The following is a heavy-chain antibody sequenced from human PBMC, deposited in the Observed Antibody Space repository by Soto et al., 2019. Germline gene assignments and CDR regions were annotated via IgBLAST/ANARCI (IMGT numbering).Heavy chain of an antibody. D-gene: IGHD3-16*01. J-gene: IGHJ4*02. Sequence: EEQLVESGGDLVQPGGSVRLSCAASGFTVSNNYMSWVRQAPGKGLEWVSLIYSGGSTYYADSVKCRFTISRDSSKNTLYLQMNSLRAEDTAMYYCAAYSHKGYWGQGTLVTVSS. CDR2: IYSGGST. V-gene: IGHV3-66*01. CDR1: GFTVSNNY. CDR3: AAYSHKGY.